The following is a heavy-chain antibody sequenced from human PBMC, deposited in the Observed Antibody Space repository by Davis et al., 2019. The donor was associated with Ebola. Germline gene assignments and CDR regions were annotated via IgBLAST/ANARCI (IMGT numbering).Heavy chain of an antibody. CDR1: GGSISSSSYY. CDR3: ARDPKGAFDY. V-gene: IGHV4-39*02. D-gene: IGHD3-16*01. CDR2: IYYSGST. Sequence: SETLSLTCTVSGGSISSSSYYWGWIRQPPGKGLEWIGSIYYSGSTYYNPSLKSRVTISVDTSKNQFSLKLGSVTAADTAVYYCARDPKGAFDYWGQGTLVIVSS. J-gene: IGHJ4*02.